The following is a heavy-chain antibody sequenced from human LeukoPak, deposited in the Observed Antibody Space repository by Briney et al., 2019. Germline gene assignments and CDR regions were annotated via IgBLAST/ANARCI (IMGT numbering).Heavy chain of an antibody. J-gene: IGHJ4*02. V-gene: IGHV3-21*01. CDR3: ARDLWFGEFIDY. CDR2: ISSSSSYI. Sequence: PGGSLRLSCAASGFTFTTYWMTWVRQAPGKGLEWVSSISSSSSYIYYADSVKGRFTISRDNAKNSLYLQMNSLRAEDTAVYYCARDLWFGEFIDYWGQGTLVTVSS. CDR1: GFTFTTYW. D-gene: IGHD3-10*01.